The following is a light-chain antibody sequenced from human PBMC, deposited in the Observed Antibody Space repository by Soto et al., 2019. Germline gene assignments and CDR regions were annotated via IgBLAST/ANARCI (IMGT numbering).Light chain of an antibody. V-gene: IGKV1-5*03. J-gene: IGKJ1*01. CDR3: QQYAGQAT. CDR1: QTISSW. Sequence: DIQMTQSPSTLSGSVGDRVTITCRASQTISSWLAWYQQKPGKAPKLLIYKASSVESGVPRRFSGSGTGTEFTLTIDSLQPDDFATYYCQQYAGQATFGQGTKVDIK. CDR2: KAS.